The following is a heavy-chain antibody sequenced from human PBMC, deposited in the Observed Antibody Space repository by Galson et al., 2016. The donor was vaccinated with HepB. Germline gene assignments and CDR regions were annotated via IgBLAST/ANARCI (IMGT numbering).Heavy chain of an antibody. CDR3: AGEPGIPNGMDV. Sequence: SLRLSCAASGFTVSNYYMSWVRQAPGKGLEWVSVSYIGGDTYYADSVRGRFTISRDNSKNTLYLQMNSLRVEDTAVYYCAGEPGIPNGMDVWGQGTTVTVSS. CDR1: GFTVSNYY. J-gene: IGHJ6*02. V-gene: IGHV3-66*01. D-gene: IGHD1-14*01. CDR2: SYIGGDT.